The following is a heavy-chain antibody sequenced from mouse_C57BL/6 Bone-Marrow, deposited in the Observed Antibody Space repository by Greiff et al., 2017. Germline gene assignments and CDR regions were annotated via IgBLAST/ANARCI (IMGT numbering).Heavy chain of an antibody. D-gene: IGHD1-1*01. Sequence: EVKLVESGGGLVKPGGSLKLSCAASGFTFSSYTMSWVRQTPEKRLEWVATISGGGGNTYYPDSVKGRFTISSDNAKHTLYLQMSRLRSEDTALYYCARQGSYYYGSSYDYFDYWGQGTTLTVSS. CDR1: GFTFSSYT. J-gene: IGHJ2*01. CDR3: ARQGSYYYGSSYDYFDY. V-gene: IGHV5-9*01. CDR2: ISGGGGNT.